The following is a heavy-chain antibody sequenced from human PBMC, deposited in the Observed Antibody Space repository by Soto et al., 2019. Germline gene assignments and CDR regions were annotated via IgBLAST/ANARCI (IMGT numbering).Heavy chain of an antibody. CDR2: ISSSSSYI. Sequence: EVQLVESGGGLVKPGGSLRLSCAASGFTFSSYSMNWVRQAPGKGLEWVSSISSSSSYIYYADPVKGRFTISRDNAKNSLYLQMNSLRAEDTAVYYCARASHSSSWFSMNSYYYYYYMDVWGKGTTVTVSS. CDR1: GFTFSSYS. V-gene: IGHV3-21*01. D-gene: IGHD6-13*01. J-gene: IGHJ6*03. CDR3: ARASHSSSWFSMNSYYYYYYMDV.